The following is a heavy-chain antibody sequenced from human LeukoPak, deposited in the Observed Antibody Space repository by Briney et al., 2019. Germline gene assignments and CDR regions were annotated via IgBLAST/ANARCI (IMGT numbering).Heavy chain of an antibody. J-gene: IGHJ6*02. CDR1: GFTFSNYA. V-gene: IGHV3-30-3*01. Sequence: GGPLRLSCAASGFTFSNYAIHWVRQAPGKGLEWVAVISYDGGKKYYADSVKGRFTISRDNSKTTLYLQLNSLRTEDTAVYYCARAKGYCSGGSCYSYYYYGMDVWGQGTTVTV. D-gene: IGHD2-15*01. CDR2: ISYDGGKK. CDR3: ARAKGYCSGGSCYSYYYYGMDV.